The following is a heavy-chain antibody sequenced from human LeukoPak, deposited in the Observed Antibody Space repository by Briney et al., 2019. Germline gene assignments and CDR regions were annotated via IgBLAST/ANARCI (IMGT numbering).Heavy chain of an antibody. J-gene: IGHJ4*02. Sequence: GGSLRLSCAASGFTFSSYGMHWVRQAPGKGLEWVAVIWYDGSNKYYADSVKGRFTISRDNSKNTLYLQMNSLRAEDAAVYYCAKDLGLNYYDSSPFDYWGQGTLVTVSS. CDR2: IWYDGSNK. CDR3: AKDLGLNYYDSSPFDY. V-gene: IGHV3-33*06. CDR1: GFTFSSYG. D-gene: IGHD3-22*01.